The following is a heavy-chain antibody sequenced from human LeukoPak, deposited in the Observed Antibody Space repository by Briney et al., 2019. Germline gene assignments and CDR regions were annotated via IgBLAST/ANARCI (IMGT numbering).Heavy chain of an antibody. Sequence: GGSLRLSCAASGFTFSSYEMNWVRQAPGKGLEWVSYITTSGNSIKYADSVKGRFTASRDNAKNSPYLQMNSLRVEDTAVYYCAREQSRCGGDCNDYWGQGTLVTVSS. D-gene: IGHD2-21*02. CDR3: AREQSRCGGDCNDY. CDR1: GFTFSSYE. J-gene: IGHJ4*02. V-gene: IGHV3-48*03. CDR2: ITTSGNSI.